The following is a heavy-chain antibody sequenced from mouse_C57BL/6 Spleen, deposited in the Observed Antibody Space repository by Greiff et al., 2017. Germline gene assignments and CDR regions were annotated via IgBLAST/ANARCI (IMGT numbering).Heavy chain of an antibody. D-gene: IGHD3-2*02. CDR1: GYTFTGYW. CDR3: ARGRQLRPLAMDY. J-gene: IGHJ4*01. V-gene: IGHV1-9*01. CDR2: ILPGSGST. Sequence: VQLQQSGAELMKPGASVKLSCKATGYTFTGYWIEWVKQRPGHGLEWIGEILPGSGSTNYNEKFKGKATFTADTSSNTAYMQLSSLTTEDPAIYYCARGRQLRPLAMDYWGQGTSVTVSS.